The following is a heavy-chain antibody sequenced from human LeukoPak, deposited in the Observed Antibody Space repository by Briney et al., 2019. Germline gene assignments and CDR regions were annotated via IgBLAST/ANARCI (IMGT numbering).Heavy chain of an antibody. V-gene: IGHV3-23*01. CDR1: GFTFSSYA. J-gene: IGHJ4*02. CDR3: AKDGAADDFWSGYYVDC. Sequence: GSLRLSCAASGFTFSSYAMSWVRQAPGKGLEWVSAISGSGGSTYYADSVKGRFTISRDNSKNTLYLQMNSLRAEDTAVYYCAKDGAADDFWSGYYVDCWGQGTLVTVSS. CDR2: ISGSGGST. D-gene: IGHD3-3*01.